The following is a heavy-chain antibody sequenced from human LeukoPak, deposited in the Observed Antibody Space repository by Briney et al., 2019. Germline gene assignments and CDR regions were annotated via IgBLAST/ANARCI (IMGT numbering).Heavy chain of an antibody. CDR1: GGSIRRYY. Sequence: PSETLSLTCTVSGGSIRRYYWSWIRQPPGKGLEWIGYIYTSGSTNYNPSLKSRVTISVDTSKNQFSLKLSSVTAADTAVYYCASIQLERPHSYGMDVWGQGTTVTVSS. CDR3: ASIQLERPHSYGMDV. V-gene: IGHV4-4*09. CDR2: IYTSGST. J-gene: IGHJ6*02. D-gene: IGHD1-1*01.